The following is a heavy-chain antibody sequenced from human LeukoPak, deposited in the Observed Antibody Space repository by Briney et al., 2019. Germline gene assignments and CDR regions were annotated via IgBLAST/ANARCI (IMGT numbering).Heavy chain of an antibody. V-gene: IGHV1-2*02. D-gene: IGHD1-26*01. CDR3: ARVSSVGSGFDY. CDR2: INPNSGGT. J-gene: IGHJ4*02. CDR1: GYSFTGHY. Sequence: ASVKVSCKASGYSFTGHYIHWVRQAPGQGLEWMGWINPNSGGTNYAQKFQGRVTTTSDTSISTAYMELSRLRYDDTAVYYCARVSSVGSGFDYWGQGTLVTVSS.